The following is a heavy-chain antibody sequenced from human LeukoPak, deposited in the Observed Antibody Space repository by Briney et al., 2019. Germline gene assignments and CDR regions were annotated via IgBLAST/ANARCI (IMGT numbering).Heavy chain of an antibody. CDR1: GGSISSYY. V-gene: IGHV4-59*01. Sequence: SETLSLTCTDSGGSISSYYWSWIRQPPGKGLEWIGYIYYSGSTNYNPSLKSRVTISVDTSKNQFSLKLSSVTAADTAVYYCARVSSWYKYFDYWGQGTLVTVSS. CDR3: ARVSSWYKYFDY. D-gene: IGHD6-13*01. CDR2: IYYSGST. J-gene: IGHJ4*02.